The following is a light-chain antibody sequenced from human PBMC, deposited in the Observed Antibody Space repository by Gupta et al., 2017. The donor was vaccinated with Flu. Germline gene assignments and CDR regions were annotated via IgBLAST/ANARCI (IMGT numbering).Light chain of an antibody. CDR3: QQDHTWPRT. CDR1: QSISNN. J-gene: IGKJ1*01. Sequence: PATLSVSPGERAALSCRASQSISNNLVWYQQKPGQAPRCLIYGASTRATGIPARFSGSGSGTEFTLTITNLQSEDFAVYYCQQDHTWPRTFGQGTRVEI. V-gene: IGKV3-15*01. CDR2: GAS.